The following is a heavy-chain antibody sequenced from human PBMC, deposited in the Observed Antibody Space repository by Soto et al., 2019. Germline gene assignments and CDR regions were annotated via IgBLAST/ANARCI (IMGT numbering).Heavy chain of an antibody. D-gene: IGHD3-3*01. V-gene: IGHV3-23*01. CDR3: AKGKFFNYDFWSGYF. Sequence: PGGSLRLSCAASGFTFSSYAMSWVRQAPGKGLEWVSAISGSGGSTYYADSVKGRFTISRDNSKNTLYLQMNSLRAEDTAVYYCAKGKFFNYDFWSGYFWGQGTMVTVSS. J-gene: IGHJ3*01. CDR2: ISGSGGST. CDR1: GFTFSSYA.